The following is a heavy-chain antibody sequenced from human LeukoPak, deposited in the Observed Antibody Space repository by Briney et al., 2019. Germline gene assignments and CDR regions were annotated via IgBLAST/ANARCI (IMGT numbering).Heavy chain of an antibody. D-gene: IGHD5-12*01. CDR3: ARGDSGYDSGYYSDY. CDR1: GFTFSSYA. Sequence: GGSLRLSCAASGFTFSSYAMHWVRQAPAKGLEWVAIISYDGSNKDYADSVKGRLTISRDNSKNTLYLQMHSLRLEDTAVCYCARGDSGYDSGYYSDYWGQGTLVTVSS. J-gene: IGHJ4*02. CDR2: ISYDGSNK. V-gene: IGHV3-30*04.